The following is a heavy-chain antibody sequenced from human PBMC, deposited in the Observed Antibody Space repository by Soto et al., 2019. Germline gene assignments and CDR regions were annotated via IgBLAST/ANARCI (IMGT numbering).Heavy chain of an antibody. CDR1: RVTFCNSS. CDR3: ATPAEALATAMLKGLAQ. J-gene: IGHJ4*02. Sequence: SFKASRVTFCNSSIILVRHTPEEGLEWMGGIVPIFGTPNYAQKFQGRLTISADEFSSTAYMELNILRSEDTAVYYFATPAEALATAMLKGLAQWGQGSLVIVSS. V-gene: IGHV1-69*01. D-gene: IGHD5-18*01. CDR2: IVPIFGTP.